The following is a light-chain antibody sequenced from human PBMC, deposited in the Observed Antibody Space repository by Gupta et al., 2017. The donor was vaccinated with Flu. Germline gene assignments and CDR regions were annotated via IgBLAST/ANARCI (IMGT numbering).Light chain of an antibody. J-gene: IGKJ3*01. CDR1: QGVSKW. CDR2: AAT. Sequence: DTQITHFPSPVSPSVGDTVTITCRASQGVSKWLAWYQQKPGKAPKLLVYAATNVQSGVPPRFSGSGSGTEFSLTISSLQPGDFATYYCQQANTLPVTFGHGTKVDVK. V-gene: IGKV1-12*01. CDR3: QQANTLPVT.